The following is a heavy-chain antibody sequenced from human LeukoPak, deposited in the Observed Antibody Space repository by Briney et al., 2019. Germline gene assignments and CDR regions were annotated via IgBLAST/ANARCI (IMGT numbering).Heavy chain of an antibody. D-gene: IGHD3-10*01. CDR2: IYYSGSN. CDR3: ARLHSASGPFDY. CDR1: GGSITTTTYF. J-gene: IGHJ4*02. V-gene: IGHV4-39*01. Sequence: SETLSLTCTVSGGSITTTTYFWGWIRQPPGKGLEWIGTIYYSGSNYYNASLRGRVTISVDTSNNQFSLKLSSVAAADTAVYYCARLHSASGPFDYWGQGILVTVSS.